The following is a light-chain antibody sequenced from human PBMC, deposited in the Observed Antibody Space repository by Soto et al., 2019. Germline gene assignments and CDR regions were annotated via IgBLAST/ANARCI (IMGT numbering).Light chain of an antibody. Sequence: DIQMTQSPSSLYASLGDKVTITCRASQGIANYLAWYQHKPGKVRNLLIYGAVTLQSGVPSRFSGSGSGTDFILTISSLQAEDVATYYCQNYHSAPFTFGPGTKVHIK. CDR2: GAV. J-gene: IGKJ3*01. CDR1: QGIANY. V-gene: IGKV1-27*01. CDR3: QNYHSAPFT.